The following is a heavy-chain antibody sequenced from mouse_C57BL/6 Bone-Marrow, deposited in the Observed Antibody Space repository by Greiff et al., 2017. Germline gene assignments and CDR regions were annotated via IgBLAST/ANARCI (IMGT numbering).Heavy chain of an antibody. CDR2: IDPETGGT. CDR1: GYTFTDYE. J-gene: IGHJ2*01. CDR3: TRPGSSFYYFDY. D-gene: IGHD1-1*01. V-gene: IGHV1-15*01. Sequence: QVQLQQSGAELVRPGASVTLSCKASGYTFTDYEMHWVKQTPVPGLEWIGAIDPETGGTAYNQKFKGTAILTADKSSSTAYMELRSLTSEDSAVYYCTRPGSSFYYFDYWGQGTTLTVSS.